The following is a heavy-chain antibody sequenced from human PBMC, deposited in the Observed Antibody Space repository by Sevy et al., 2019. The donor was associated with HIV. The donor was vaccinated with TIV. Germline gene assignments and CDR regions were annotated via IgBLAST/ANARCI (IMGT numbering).Heavy chain of an antibody. Sequence: EGSLRLSCAASGFTFSTFSMHWVRQTPGKGLEWVATISYDGSSQYHADSVKGRFTISRDNSRSVLFLQMNSLRPEDTAVYFCALERLSSNVAEYFHNWGQGTLVTVSS. CDR2: ISYDGSSQ. J-gene: IGHJ1*01. D-gene: IGHD4-4*01. CDR1: GFTFSTFS. V-gene: IGHV3-30-3*01. CDR3: ALERLSSNVAEYFHN.